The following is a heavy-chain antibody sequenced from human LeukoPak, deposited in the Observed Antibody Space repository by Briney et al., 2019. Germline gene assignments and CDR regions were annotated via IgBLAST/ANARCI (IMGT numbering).Heavy chain of an antibody. J-gene: IGHJ3*02. D-gene: IGHD3-16*01. CDR3: ARATGTWGHDGIDI. CDR2: ISGSSANT. V-gene: IGHV1-18*01. CDR1: RYTFTTYY. Sequence: ASVKVSCKASRYTFTTYYIRWVRQAPGQGLERMGWISGSSANTNYAQRLQGRVTMTTDTSTTTAYMELRSLRSDDTAVYYCARATGTWGHDGIDIWGQGTMVTVSS.